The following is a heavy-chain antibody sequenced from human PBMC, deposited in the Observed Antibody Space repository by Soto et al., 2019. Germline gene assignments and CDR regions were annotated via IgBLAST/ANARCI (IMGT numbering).Heavy chain of an antibody. D-gene: IGHD6-19*01. Sequence: QVELVESGGGVVQPGRSLRLSCEASGFTFSSYGMHWVRQAPGKGLEWVAAISHDGTDRYYANSVKGRFTISRDNSKNPLFLQMNSLRSEDTAIYYCPKGTAVAYQWFDPWGQGTLVTVSS. J-gene: IGHJ5*02. CDR3: PKGTAVAYQWFDP. CDR1: GFTFSSYG. CDR2: ISHDGTDR. V-gene: IGHV3-30*18.